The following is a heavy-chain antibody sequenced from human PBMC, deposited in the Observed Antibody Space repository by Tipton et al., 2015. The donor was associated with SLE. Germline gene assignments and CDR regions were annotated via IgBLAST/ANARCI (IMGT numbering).Heavy chain of an antibody. Sequence: SLRLSCAASGFTFGDYYMSWIRQAPGKGLEWISYISSSGGSIYYADSVRGRFTISRDNGKSSLFLQMNSLRAEDTAVYYCARDYLDFWSGSVHSWGQGTLVTVSS. D-gene: IGHD3-3*01. CDR1: GFTFGDYY. V-gene: IGHV3-11*01. J-gene: IGHJ1*01. CDR3: ARDYLDFWSGSVHS. CDR2: ISSSGGSI.